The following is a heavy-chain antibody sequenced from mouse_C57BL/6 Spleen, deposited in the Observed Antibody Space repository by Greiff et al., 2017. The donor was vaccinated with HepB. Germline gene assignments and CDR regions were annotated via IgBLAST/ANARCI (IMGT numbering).Heavy chain of an antibody. CDR3: ARDSDYYGSSSWFAY. Sequence: EVKVVESGPGMVKPSQSLSLTCTVTGYSITSGYDWHWIRHFPGNKLEWMGYISYSGSTNYNPSLKSRISITHDTSKNHFFLKLNSVTTEDTATYYCARDSDYYGSSSWFAYWGQGTLVTVSA. J-gene: IGHJ3*01. CDR1: GYSITSGYD. CDR2: ISYSGST. D-gene: IGHD1-1*01. V-gene: IGHV3-1*01.